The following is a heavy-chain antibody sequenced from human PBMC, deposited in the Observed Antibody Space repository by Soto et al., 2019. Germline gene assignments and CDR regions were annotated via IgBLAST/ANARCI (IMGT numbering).Heavy chain of an antibody. Sequence: QLQLQESGPGLVKPSETLSLTCTVSGGSISSSSYYWGWIRQPPGKGLEWIGSIYYSGSTYYNPSLKSRVTISVDTSKNQFSLKLSSVTAADTAVYYCARQYSLQQPSSYWGQGTLVTVSS. CDR3: ARQYSLQQPSSY. CDR1: GGSISSSSYY. D-gene: IGHD6-13*01. J-gene: IGHJ4*02. V-gene: IGHV4-39*01. CDR2: IYYSGST.